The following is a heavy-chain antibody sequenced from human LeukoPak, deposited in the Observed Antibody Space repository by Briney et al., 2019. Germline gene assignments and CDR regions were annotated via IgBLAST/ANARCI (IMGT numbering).Heavy chain of an antibody. CDR3: ARIEMATSQDYYDDSDV. Sequence: SETLSLTCTVSGGSISASRYYSSWIRQPAGKGLEWIGRIYTSGSTNYNPSLKSRVTISVDTSKNQFSLKLSSLTAADTAVDYCARIEMATSQDYYDDSDVWGKGTTVTVSS. CDR1: GGSISASRYY. CDR2: IYTSGST. J-gene: IGHJ6*03. D-gene: IGHD5-24*01. V-gene: IGHV4-61*02.